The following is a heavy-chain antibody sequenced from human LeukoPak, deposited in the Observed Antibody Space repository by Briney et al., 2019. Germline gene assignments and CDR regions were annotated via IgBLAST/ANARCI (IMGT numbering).Heavy chain of an antibody. CDR2: INPNSGGT. CDR1: GYTFTGYY. Sequence: ASVKVSCKASGYTFTGYYMHWVRQAPGQGLEWMGWINPNSGGTNYAQKFQGRVTMTRDASISTAYMELSRLRSDDTAVYYCASVISYDFRFDPWGQGTLVTVSS. J-gene: IGHJ5*02. V-gene: IGHV1-2*02. D-gene: IGHD2/OR15-2a*01. CDR3: ASVISYDFRFDP.